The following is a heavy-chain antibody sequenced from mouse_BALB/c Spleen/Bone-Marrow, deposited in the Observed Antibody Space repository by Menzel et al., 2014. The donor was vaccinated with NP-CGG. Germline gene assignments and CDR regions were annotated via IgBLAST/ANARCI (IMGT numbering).Heavy chain of an antibody. Sequence: VQGVESGPGLVAPSQSPSITCTVSGFSLTGYGVSWVRQPPGKGLEWLGMIWGDGSTDYNSALKSRLSISKDNSKRQVFLKVNSLQTEDTARYYCARDSFLITRALDYWGQGTLVTVSS. D-gene: IGHD2-4*01. CDR2: IWGDGST. V-gene: IGHV2-6-7*01. CDR1: GFSLTGYG. J-gene: IGHJ4*01. CDR3: ARDSFLITRALDY.